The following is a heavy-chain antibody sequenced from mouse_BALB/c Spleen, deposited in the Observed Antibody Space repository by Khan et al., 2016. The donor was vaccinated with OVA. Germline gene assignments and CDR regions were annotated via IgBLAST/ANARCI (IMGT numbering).Heavy chain of an antibody. J-gene: IGHJ2*01. CDR2: ISSSGNT. D-gene: IGHD1-1*01. V-gene: IGHV3-2*02. CDR1: GYSITSDSA. Sequence: EVQLVESGPGLVKPSQSLSLTCTVTGYSITSDSAWHWLRQFPGTPLEWMGHISSSGNTQYHPSLKSRISITRAPSTNQFFLPLNSLTTEDTATYYCARIYGGDFDYWGQGTTLTVSS. CDR3: ARIYGGDFDY.